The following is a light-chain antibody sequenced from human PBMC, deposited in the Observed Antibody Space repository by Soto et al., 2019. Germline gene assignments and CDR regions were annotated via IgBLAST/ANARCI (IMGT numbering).Light chain of an antibody. CDR2: DVS. J-gene: IGLJ1*01. CDR3: SSYTSSSTEV. V-gene: IGLV2-14*01. CDR1: SSDVGGYNY. Sequence: LTQPASVSGSPGQSITISCTGTSSDVGGYNYVSWYQQHPGKAPKLMIYDVSNRPSGVSNRFSGSKSGNTASLTISGLQAEDEADYYCSSYTSSSTEVFGTGTKVT.